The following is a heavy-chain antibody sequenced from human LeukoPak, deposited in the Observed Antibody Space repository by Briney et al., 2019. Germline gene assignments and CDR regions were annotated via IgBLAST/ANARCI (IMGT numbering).Heavy chain of an antibody. V-gene: IGHV3-49*03. Sequence: GGSLRLSCTASGFTFGDYAMSWFRQAPGKGLEWVGFIRSKAYGGTTEYAASVKGRFTISRDDSKSIAYLQMNSPKTEDTAVYYCTRVTATTVTIGPPKIWGQGTLVTVSS. CDR1: GFTFGDYA. J-gene: IGHJ4*02. D-gene: IGHD4-17*01. CDR3: TRVTATTVTIGPPKI. CDR2: IRSKAYGGTT.